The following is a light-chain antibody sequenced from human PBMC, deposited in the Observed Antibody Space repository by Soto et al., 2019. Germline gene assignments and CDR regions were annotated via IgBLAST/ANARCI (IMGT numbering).Light chain of an antibody. V-gene: IGLV1-40*01. J-gene: IGLJ3*02. Sequence: QSVLTQPPSVSGAPGQRVTFSCTGSSSNIGAGYDVHWYQRLPGTAPKLLIYGNSHRPSGVPDRFSGSKSGTSASLAITGLQAEDEADYYCQSYDSSLSGSVFGGGTKLTVL. CDR2: GNS. CDR1: SSNIGAGYD. CDR3: QSYDSSLSGSV.